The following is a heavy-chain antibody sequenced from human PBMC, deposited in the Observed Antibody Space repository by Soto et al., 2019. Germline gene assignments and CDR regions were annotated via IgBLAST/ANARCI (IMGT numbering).Heavy chain of an antibody. Sequence: PSETLSLTCAVDSGSFIGYYTTWIRQPPGKGLEWIAEINDSGTTNYNPSLKSRVSVSVDTSKNQFSLKLKSMTAADTAMYYCARGRGIAAAGPAAYYYGLDVWGQGTTVTVSS. CDR3: ARGRGIAAAGPAAYYYGLDV. V-gene: IGHV4-34*01. CDR2: INDSGTT. CDR1: SGSFIGYY. D-gene: IGHD6-13*01. J-gene: IGHJ6*02.